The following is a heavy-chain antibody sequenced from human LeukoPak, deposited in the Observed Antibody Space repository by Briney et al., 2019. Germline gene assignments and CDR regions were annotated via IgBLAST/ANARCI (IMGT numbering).Heavy chain of an antibody. J-gene: IGHJ4*02. D-gene: IGHD3-10*01. CDR3: ARVGLQYYGSGGHYNY. CDR1: GFTFSNYW. CDR2: INTDGSDT. Sequence: PGGSLRLSCAASGFTFSNYWMHWVRQAPGKGLVWVSRINTDGSDTNYADSMKGRFTISRDNVKNTLYLQMNSLRAEDTAVYYCARVGLQYYGSGGHYNYWGQGTLVTVSS. V-gene: IGHV3-74*01.